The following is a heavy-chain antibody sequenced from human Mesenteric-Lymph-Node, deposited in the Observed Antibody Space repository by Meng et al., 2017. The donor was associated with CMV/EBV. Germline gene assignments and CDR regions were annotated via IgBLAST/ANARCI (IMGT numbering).Heavy chain of an antibody. V-gene: IGHV1-18*04. CDR1: GYTFTGYY. CDR3: ARSRQLLVWFDP. CDR2: ISAYNGNT. D-gene: IGHD2-2*01. Sequence: ASVKVSCKASGYTFTGYYMHWVRQAPGQGLEWMGWISAYNGNTNYAQKLQGRVTMTTDTSTSTAYMELRSLRSDDTAVYYCARSRQLLVWFDPWGQGTLVTVS. J-gene: IGHJ5*02.